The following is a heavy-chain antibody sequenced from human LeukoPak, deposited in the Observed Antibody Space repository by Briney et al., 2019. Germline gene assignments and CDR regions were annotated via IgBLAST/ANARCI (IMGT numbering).Heavy chain of an antibody. D-gene: IGHD2-21*02. CDR3: ARLAYCGGDCYSGHYYYYGMDV. CDR1: GYTFTIYG. J-gene: IGHJ6*02. V-gene: IGHV1-18*01. Sequence: ASVKVSCKASGYTFTIYGISWVRQAPGQGLEWMGWISAYNGNTNYAQKLQGRVTMTTDTSTSTAYMELRSLRSDDTAVYYCARLAYCGGDCYSGHYYYYGMDVWGQGTTVTVSS. CDR2: ISAYNGNT.